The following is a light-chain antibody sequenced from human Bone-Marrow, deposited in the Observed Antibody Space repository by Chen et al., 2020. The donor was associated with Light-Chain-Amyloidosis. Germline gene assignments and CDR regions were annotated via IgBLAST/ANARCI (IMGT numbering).Light chain of an antibody. J-gene: IGKJ4*01. Sequence: DIQMTQSPSSLSASVGDRVTITCRASQSINSYLNWYQQKPGKAPNLLIYAASNLERGVPSRFSGSGSGTDFTLTISSLQPEDFATYFCQQSYSSPFNFGGGTKVEIK. CDR3: QQSYSSPFN. CDR2: AAS. V-gene: IGKV1-39*01. CDR1: QSINSY.